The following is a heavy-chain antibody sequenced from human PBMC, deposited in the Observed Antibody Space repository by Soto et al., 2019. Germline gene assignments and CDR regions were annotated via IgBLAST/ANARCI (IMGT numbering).Heavy chain of an antibody. CDR2: INHSGST. V-gene: IGHV4-34*01. D-gene: IGHD2-2*01. J-gene: IGHJ4*02. CDR3: ARVPGYCSSTSCYSFDY. CDR1: GGSFSGYY. Sequence: SETLSLTCAVYGGSFSGYYWSWIRQPPGKGLEWIGEINHSGSTNYNPSLKSRVTISVDTSKNQFSLKLSSVTAADTAVYYCARVPGYCSSTSCYSFDYWGQGTLVTVSS.